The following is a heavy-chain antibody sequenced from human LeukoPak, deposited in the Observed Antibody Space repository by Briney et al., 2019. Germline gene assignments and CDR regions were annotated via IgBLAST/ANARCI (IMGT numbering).Heavy chain of an antibody. CDR2: IYYSGST. Sequence: SETLSLTCTVSGGSISSYYWSWIRQPPGKGLEWIGYIYYSGSTNYNPSLKSRVTISVDTSKNQFSLKLSSVTAADTAVYYCARQGREWLVLRGWFDPWGQGTLVTVSS. V-gene: IGHV4-59*12. CDR3: ARQGREWLVLRGWFDP. J-gene: IGHJ5*02. D-gene: IGHD6-19*01. CDR1: GGSISSYY.